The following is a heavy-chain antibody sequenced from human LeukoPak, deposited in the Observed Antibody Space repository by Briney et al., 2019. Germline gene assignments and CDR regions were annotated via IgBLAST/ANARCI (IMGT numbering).Heavy chain of an antibody. CDR2: INHSGST. V-gene: IGHV4-34*01. D-gene: IGHD6-19*01. CDR1: GGSFSDYY. Sequence: SETLSLTCAVYGGSFSDYYWTWIRQPPGKRLEWIGEINHSGSTNYNPSLKSRVTISVDTSKKQFFLRLSSVTAADTAVYYCAKGHRCSSGWYWSHWFDPWGQGTLVTVSS. CDR3: AKGHRCSSGWYWSHWFDP. J-gene: IGHJ5*02.